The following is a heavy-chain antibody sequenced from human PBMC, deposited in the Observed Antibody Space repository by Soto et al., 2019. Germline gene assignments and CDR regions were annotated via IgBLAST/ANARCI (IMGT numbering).Heavy chain of an antibody. CDR2: ISGNGSST. CDR1: GFTFSSYA. J-gene: IGHJ1*01. CDR3: AKEAPYYYDSICFPDLPRSLVL. D-gene: IGHD3-22*01. Sequence: GGSLRLSCAASGFTFSSYAMNWVRQAPGKGLEWVSAISGNGSSTYYADSVKGRFTISRDNSKNTLYLQMNSLRAEDTAVYYCAKEAPYYYDSICFPDLPRSLVLRGQ. V-gene: IGHV3-23*01.